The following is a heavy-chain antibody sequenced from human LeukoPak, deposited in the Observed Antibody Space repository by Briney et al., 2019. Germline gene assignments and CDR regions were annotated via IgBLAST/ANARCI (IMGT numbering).Heavy chain of an antibody. Sequence: ASVKVSCKASGYTFTSYAMHWVRQAPGQRLEWMGWINAGNGNTKYSQKFQGRVTITRDTSASTAYMELSSLRSEDTAVYYCARAVVVVAAFDYWGQGTLVTVTS. CDR2: INAGNGNT. V-gene: IGHV1-3*01. CDR3: ARAVVVVAAFDY. D-gene: IGHD2-15*01. CDR1: GYTFTSYA. J-gene: IGHJ4*02.